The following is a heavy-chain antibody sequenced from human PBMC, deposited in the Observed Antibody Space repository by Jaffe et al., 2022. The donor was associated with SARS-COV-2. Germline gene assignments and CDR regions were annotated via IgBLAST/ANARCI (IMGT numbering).Heavy chain of an antibody. V-gene: IGHV1-69*04. Sequence: QVQLVQSGAEMKKPGSSVKISCEASGGPFALSTFNWVRQAPGQGLEWMGRISPITGFTKYAPKFQGRVTLTADDSTSTAYMEVTGLTSQDTATYFCAREAYCGADCNSDLDHWGQGTPVTVSS. D-gene: IGHD2-21*02. CDR3: AREAYCGADCNSDLDH. CDR2: ISPITGFT. J-gene: IGHJ4*02. CDR1: GGPFALST.